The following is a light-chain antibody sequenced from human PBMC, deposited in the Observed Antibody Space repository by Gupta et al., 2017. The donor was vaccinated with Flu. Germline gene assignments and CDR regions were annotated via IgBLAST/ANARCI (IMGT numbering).Light chain of an antibody. CDR2: AAS. J-gene: IGKJ3*01. CDR3: QQSDNTPQVT. Sequence: DIQMTQSPSSLSASIGDRVTITCRASQTISNYLNWYQQKPGKAPKLLIYAASSLQSGVPSRFSGSGSGTDFTLTISSLQPEDFATYYCQQSDNTPQVTFGPGTKVDVK. V-gene: IGKV1-39*01. CDR1: QTISNY.